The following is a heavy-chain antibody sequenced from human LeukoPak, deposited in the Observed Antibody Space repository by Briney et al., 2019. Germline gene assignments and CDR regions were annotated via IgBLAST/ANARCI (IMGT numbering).Heavy chain of an antibody. Sequence: GGSLRLSCAASGFTFSSYEMNWVRQAPGKGLEWVSYISSSGSTIYYADSVKGRFTISRDNAKNSLYLQMNSLRAEDTAVYYCARSLKGSSSGGRFDYWGQGTLVTVSS. D-gene: IGHD6-6*01. CDR2: ISSSGSTI. CDR3: ARSLKGSSSGGRFDY. CDR1: GFTFSSYE. V-gene: IGHV3-48*03. J-gene: IGHJ4*02.